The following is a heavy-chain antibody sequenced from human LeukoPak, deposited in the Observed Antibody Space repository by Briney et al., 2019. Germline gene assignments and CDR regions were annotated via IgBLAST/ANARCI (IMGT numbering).Heavy chain of an antibody. CDR2: IIPIFGTA. Sequence: PSVKFSCKASGGTFGSYAISWVRQAPGQGLEWMGGIIPIFGTANYAQKFQGRVTITADESTSTAYMELSSLRSEDTAVYYCARAGVAARLTPFDYWGQGTLVTVSS. J-gene: IGHJ4*02. CDR1: GGTFGSYA. V-gene: IGHV1-69*13. D-gene: IGHD6-6*01. CDR3: ARAGVAARLTPFDY.